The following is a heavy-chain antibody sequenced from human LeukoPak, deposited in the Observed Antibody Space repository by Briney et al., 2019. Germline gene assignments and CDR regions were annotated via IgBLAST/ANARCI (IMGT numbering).Heavy chain of an antibody. CDR3: AKEEPQGFWSGYYSYYYYYYGMDV. J-gene: IGHJ6*02. D-gene: IGHD3-3*01. Sequence: PGGSLRLSCAASGFTFSSYGMHWVRQAPGKGLEWVAVISYDGSNKYYADSVKGRFTISRDNSKNTLYLQMNSLRAEDTAVYYCAKEEPQGFWSGYYSYYYYYYGMDVWGQGTTVTVSS. CDR2: ISYDGSNK. V-gene: IGHV3-30*18. CDR1: GFTFSSYG.